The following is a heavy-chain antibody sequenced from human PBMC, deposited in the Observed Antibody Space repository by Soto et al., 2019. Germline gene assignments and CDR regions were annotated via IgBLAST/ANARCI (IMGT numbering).Heavy chain of an antibody. J-gene: IGHJ4*02. V-gene: IGHV3-74*01. CDR1: GFTFSTYW. Sequence: GGSLRLSCAASGFTFSTYWMYWVRQAPGKGLVWVSRTNSDGSDTNYAESVKGRFTISRDNAKNTLYLQMYSLRAEDTAVYYCARDRGWSLFDYWGQGT. CDR3: ARDRGWSLFDY. D-gene: IGHD6-19*01. CDR2: TNSDGSDT.